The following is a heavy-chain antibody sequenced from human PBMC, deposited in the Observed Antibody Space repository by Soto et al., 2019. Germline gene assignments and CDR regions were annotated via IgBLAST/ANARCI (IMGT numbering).Heavy chain of an antibody. CDR1: GFSLSTSGMC. CDR3: ARMAYSSYYYYGMDV. D-gene: IGHD6-13*01. V-gene: IGHV2-70*01. CDR2: IDWDDDK. J-gene: IGHJ6*02. Sequence: SGPTLVNPTQTLTLTCTFSGFSLSTSGMCVSWIRQPPGKALEWLALIDWDDDKYYSTSLKTRLTISKDTSKNQVVLTMTNMDPVDTATYYCARMAYSSYYYYGMDVWGQGTTVTVS.